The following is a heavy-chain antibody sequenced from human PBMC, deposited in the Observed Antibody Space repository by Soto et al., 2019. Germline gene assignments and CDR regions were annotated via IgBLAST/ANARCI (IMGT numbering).Heavy chain of an antibody. CDR3: AKNDITVAGQDY. J-gene: IGHJ4*02. CDR1: GFSFSTYG. D-gene: IGHD6-19*01. Sequence: GGSLRLSCAASGFSFSTYGMHWVRQAPGKGLEWVAFISYDGSNKYYADSVKGRFTISRDNSKNTLYLQMNSLRVEDTAVYYCAKNDITVAGQDYWGPGTLVTVSS. CDR2: ISYDGSNK. V-gene: IGHV3-30*18.